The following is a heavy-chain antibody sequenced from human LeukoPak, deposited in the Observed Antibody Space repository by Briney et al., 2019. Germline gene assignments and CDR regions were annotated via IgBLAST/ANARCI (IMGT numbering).Heavy chain of an antibody. CDR1: GFTLSGYE. J-gene: IGHJ4*02. V-gene: IGHV3-48*03. Sequence: GGSLRLSCAASGFTLSGYEMNWVRQAPGKGLEWVSYISSSGKTKFYADSVKGRFTISRDNAKNSLYLHMNSLKDEDTAVYYCARGALDFDYWGQGTLVAVSS. CDR2: ISSSGKTK. CDR3: ARGALDFDY.